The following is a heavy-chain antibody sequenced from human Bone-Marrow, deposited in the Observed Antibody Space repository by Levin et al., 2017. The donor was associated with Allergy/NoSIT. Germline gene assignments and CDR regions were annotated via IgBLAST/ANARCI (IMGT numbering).Heavy chain of an antibody. J-gene: IGHJ4*02. Sequence: PGGSLRLSCAASGFTFSNYAMAWVRQAPGKGLQWVSTVRPTGGRTYYADSVEGRFTISRDNSKNTMYLQMNSLRAEDTAKYYSARETGGSGWYTVDYWGRGTLVTVSS. V-gene: IGHV3-23*01. CDR2: VRPTGGRT. CDR1: GFTFSNYA. CDR3: ARETGGSGWYTVDY. D-gene: IGHD6-13*01.